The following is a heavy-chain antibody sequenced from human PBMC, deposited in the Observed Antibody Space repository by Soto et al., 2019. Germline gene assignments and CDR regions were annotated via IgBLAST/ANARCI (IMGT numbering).Heavy chain of an antibody. CDR1: GYTFTDYG. V-gene: IGHV1-18*01. D-gene: IGHD2-21*02. CDR3: ARDFKYGDYTRNFGMDV. Sequence: QIQLVQSGAEVKKPGASVKVSCTASGYTFTDYGFSWVRQAPGQGLEWVGWASPYSGTRNNAEKFQGRVTMTTDTTTRTAYMELESLRSDDTAVYYCARDFKYGDYTRNFGMDVWCQGTTVTVSS. CDR2: ASPYSGTR. J-gene: IGHJ6*02.